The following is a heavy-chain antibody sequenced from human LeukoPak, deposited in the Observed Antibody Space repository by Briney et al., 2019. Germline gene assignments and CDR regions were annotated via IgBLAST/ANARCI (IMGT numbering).Heavy chain of an antibody. Sequence: PSETLSLTCTVSGGSISSYYWSWIRQPPGKGLEWIGYIYYSGSTNYNPSLKSRVTISVDTSKNQFSLKLSSVTAADTAVYYCARDGYPILGYCSGGSCYLGAFDIWGQGTMVTVSS. D-gene: IGHD2-15*01. J-gene: IGHJ3*02. CDR1: GGSISSYY. V-gene: IGHV4-59*01. CDR3: ARDGYPILGYCSGGSCYLGAFDI. CDR2: IYYSGST.